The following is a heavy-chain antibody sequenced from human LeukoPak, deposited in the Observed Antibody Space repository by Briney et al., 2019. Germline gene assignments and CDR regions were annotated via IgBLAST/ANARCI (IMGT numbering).Heavy chain of an antibody. Sequence: AQTLSLTCTVSGGSISSGGYYWSWIRQHPGKGLEWIGNIYYSGSTYYNPSLKSRVIISVDTSKNQFSLKVSSVTAADTAVYYCARDTTLDYWGQGTLVTVSS. CDR3: ARDTTLDY. CDR1: GGSISSGGYY. D-gene: IGHD1-1*01. V-gene: IGHV4-31*03. CDR2: IYYSGST. J-gene: IGHJ4*02.